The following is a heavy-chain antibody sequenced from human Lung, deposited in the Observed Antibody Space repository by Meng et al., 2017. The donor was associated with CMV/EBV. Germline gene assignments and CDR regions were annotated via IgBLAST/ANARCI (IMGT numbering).Heavy chain of an antibody. CDR2: IYYSGST. D-gene: IGHD1-26*01. V-gene: IGHV4-39*07. CDR3: ARGSLGLGAMDQLAY. CDR1: GGSISSSSYY. Sequence: SETLSLXCTVSGGSISSSSYYWGWIRQPPGKGLEWIGSIYYSGSTYYNPSLKSRVTISVDTSKNQFSLKLSSVTAADTAVYYCARGSLGLGAMDQLAYWGQGTXVNVSS. J-gene: IGHJ4*02.